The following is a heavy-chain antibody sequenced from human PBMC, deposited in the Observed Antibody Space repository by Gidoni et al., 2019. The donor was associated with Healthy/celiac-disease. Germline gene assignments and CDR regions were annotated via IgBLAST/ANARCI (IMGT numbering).Heavy chain of an antibody. J-gene: IGHJ4*02. CDR3: AHRGYCSGGSCYLPDY. CDR2: IYWNDDK. Sequence: QITLKESGPTLVKPTQTLTLTCTFSGFSLSTSCVGVGWIRQPPGKALEWLALIYWNDDKRYSPSLKSRLTITKDTSKNQVVLKMTNMDPVDTATYYCAHRGYCSGGSCYLPDYGGQGTLVTVSS. V-gene: IGHV2-5*01. D-gene: IGHD2-15*01. CDR1: GFSLSTSCVG.